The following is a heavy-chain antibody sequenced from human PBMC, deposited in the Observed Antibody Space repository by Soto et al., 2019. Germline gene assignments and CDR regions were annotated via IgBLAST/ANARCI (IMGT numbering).Heavy chain of an antibody. J-gene: IGHJ4*02. CDR2: INHSGIA. CDR1: GEAFSGHI. CDR3: ARGLITGSHYSGGWYYFDS. V-gene: IGHV4-34*01. D-gene: IGHD6-19*01. Sequence: PSDPLTLTSGIYGEAFSGHIWPWIRPLPGKGLPWIGQINHSGIASYNPSLKSRVTISVHTSNSQFSLELSSVTAADTAVYYCARGLITGSHYSGGWYYFDSWGQG.